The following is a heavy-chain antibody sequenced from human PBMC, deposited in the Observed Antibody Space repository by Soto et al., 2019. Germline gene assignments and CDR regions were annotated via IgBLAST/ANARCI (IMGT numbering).Heavy chain of an antibody. Sequence: GSLRLSCAASGFTFNSYGIHWVRQAPGKGLEWVAVISSDGSNKYYADSVKGRFTISRDNSKNTLYLQMNSLRAEDTAVYYCAKDRDSNYVFDYWGQGTLVTVSS. V-gene: IGHV3-30*18. CDR1: GFTFNSYG. CDR3: AKDRDSNYVFDY. D-gene: IGHD4-4*01. CDR2: ISSDGSNK. J-gene: IGHJ4*02.